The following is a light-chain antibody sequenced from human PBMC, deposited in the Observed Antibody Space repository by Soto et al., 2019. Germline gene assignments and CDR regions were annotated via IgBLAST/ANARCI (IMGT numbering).Light chain of an antibody. CDR2: DDR. J-gene: IGLJ1*01. CDR1: NIASKS. V-gene: IGLV3-21*02. Sequence: SYELTQPPSVSVAPGQTASITCGGYNIASKSVHWYQQKSGQAPVLVVYDDRDRPSGIPERFSGFNSGPTATLTISRVEAGDAADYYCQVWDSGSDYVFGSGTKVTVL. CDR3: QVWDSGSDYV.